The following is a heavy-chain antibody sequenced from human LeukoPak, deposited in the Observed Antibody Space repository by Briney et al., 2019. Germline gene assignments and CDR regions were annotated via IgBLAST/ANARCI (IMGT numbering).Heavy chain of an antibody. Sequence: PGGSLRLSCAAFGFTFSNYGMHWVRQAPGKGLEWVAFIRYDGINKYYADSVKGRFTISRDNSKNTLYLQMNSLRAEDTAVYYCGKADGYNYIDYWGQGTLVTVSS. D-gene: IGHD5-24*01. V-gene: IGHV3-30*02. CDR3: GKADGYNYIDY. CDR1: GFTFSNYG. J-gene: IGHJ4*02. CDR2: IRYDGINK.